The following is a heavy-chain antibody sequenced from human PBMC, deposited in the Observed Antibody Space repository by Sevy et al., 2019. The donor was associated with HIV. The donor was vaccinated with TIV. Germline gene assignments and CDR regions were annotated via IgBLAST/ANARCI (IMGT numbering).Heavy chain of an antibody. V-gene: IGHV3-7*01. Sequence: GGSLRLSCAASGFMFSSYWMSWVRQAPGKGLEWVANIKKDRSEKYYVDSVKGRFTISKDSAKNSLFLQMNSLRVEDTAVYYCARHGPYDYVWGSFMAPPSIDVWGQGTMVTVSS. CDR3: ARHGPYDYVWGSFMAPPSIDV. J-gene: IGHJ3*01. CDR2: IKKDRSEK. D-gene: IGHD3-16*01. CDR1: GFMFSSYW.